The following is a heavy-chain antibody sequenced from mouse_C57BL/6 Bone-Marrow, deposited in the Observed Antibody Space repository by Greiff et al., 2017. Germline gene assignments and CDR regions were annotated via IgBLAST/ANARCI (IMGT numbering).Heavy chain of an antibody. CDR3: AIGILGSSYEEIAY. CDR1: GYTFTSYW. V-gene: IGHV1-74*01. D-gene: IGHD1-1*01. Sequence: QVQLQQPGAELVKPGASVKVSCKASGYTFTSYWMHWVKQRPGQGLEWIGRLHPSDSDTNYNQKFKGKATLTVDKSSSTAYMQLSSLTSEDSAVYYCAIGILGSSYEEIAYWGQGTLVTVSA. J-gene: IGHJ3*01. CDR2: LHPSDSDT.